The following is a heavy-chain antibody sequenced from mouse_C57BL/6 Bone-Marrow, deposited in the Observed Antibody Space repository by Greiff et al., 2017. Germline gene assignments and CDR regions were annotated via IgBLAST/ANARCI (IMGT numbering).Heavy chain of an antibody. CDR3: ARKGLGGYYFDY. J-gene: IGHJ2*01. Sequence: VKLMASYASLVKPGASVKISCKVSGYTFTDHTIHWMKQRPEQGLEWIGYIYPRDGSTKYNEKFKGKATLTADKSSSTAYMQLNSLTSEDSAVYFCARKGLGGYYFDYWGQGTTLTVSS. D-gene: IGHD1-1*02. V-gene: IGHV1-78*01. CDR2: IYPRDGST. CDR1: GYTFTDHT.